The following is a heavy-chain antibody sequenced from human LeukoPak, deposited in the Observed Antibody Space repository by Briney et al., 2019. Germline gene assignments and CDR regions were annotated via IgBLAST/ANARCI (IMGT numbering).Heavy chain of an antibody. Sequence: GGSLRLSCAASGFTFSIYAMSWVRQAPGKGLEWVSAISNSGGSTYYADSVKGRFTISRDNSKNTLYLQMNSLRAEDTAVYYCARDLMYGDLDYWGQGTLVTVSS. CDR2: ISNSGGST. CDR1: GFTFSIYA. V-gene: IGHV3-23*01. D-gene: IGHD4-17*01. CDR3: ARDLMYGDLDY. J-gene: IGHJ4*02.